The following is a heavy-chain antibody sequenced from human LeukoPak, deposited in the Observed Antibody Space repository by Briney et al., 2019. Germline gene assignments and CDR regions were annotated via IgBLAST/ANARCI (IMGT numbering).Heavy chain of an antibody. CDR1: VYTFTGSY. CDR3: ARGYSSSSGFDY. Sequence: ASVTVSCKASVYTFTGSYMDWLRQAPGQGREWMGRINPNSCGTNYVQKFQGRVTMTRDTSITTAYMEVSRLRSDDQAVYYCARGYSSSSGFDYWGQETLVTVSS. CDR2: INPNSCGT. D-gene: IGHD6-6*01. V-gene: IGHV1-2*06. J-gene: IGHJ4*02.